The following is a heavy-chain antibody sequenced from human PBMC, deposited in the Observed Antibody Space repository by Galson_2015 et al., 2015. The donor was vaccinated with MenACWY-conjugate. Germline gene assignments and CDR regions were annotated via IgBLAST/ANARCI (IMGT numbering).Heavy chain of an antibody. V-gene: IGHV3-23*01. D-gene: IGHD2/OR15-2a*01. J-gene: IGHJ6*02. CDR2: ISGSGANT. CDR3: AKTQKLIYHYYGMDA. CDR1: GFTFRNFA. Sequence: SLRLSCAASGFTFRNFAMSWVRLAPGKGLEWLSAISGSGANTYYADSVKGRFTVSRDNSKDTVYLQMDSLRGEDTALYYCAKTQKLIYHYYGMDAWGRGTTVTVSS.